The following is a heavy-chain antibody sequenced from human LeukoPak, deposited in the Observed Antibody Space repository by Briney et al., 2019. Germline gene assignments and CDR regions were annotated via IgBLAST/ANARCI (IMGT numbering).Heavy chain of an antibody. CDR1: GGSINYYY. V-gene: IGHV4-59*08. Sequence: PSETLSLTCTVSGGSINYYYWMWIRQPPGKGLEWIGYIYYSGGTHYNPSLKSRVTMLVDTSKNQFSLKLTSVTAADTAVYYCARIYYFDSSGYYFYFDYWGQGTLVTVSS. CDR2: IYYSGGT. D-gene: IGHD3-22*01. CDR3: ARIYYFDSSGYYFYFDY. J-gene: IGHJ4*02.